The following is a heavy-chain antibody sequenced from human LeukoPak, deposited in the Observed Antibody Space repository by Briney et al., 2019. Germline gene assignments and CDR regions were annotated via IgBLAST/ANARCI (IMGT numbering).Heavy chain of an antibody. Sequence: ASVKVSCKASGYTFTSYYMHWVRQAPGQGLEWMGIINPSGGSTSYAQKFQGRVTMTRDTSMSTVYMELSSLGSEDTAVYYCARSEDGGTVTPSDYYYYGMDVWGQGTTVTVSS. D-gene: IGHD4-17*01. J-gene: IGHJ6*02. CDR2: INPSGGST. CDR3: ARSEDGGTVTPSDYYYYGMDV. CDR1: GYTFTSYY. V-gene: IGHV1-46*01.